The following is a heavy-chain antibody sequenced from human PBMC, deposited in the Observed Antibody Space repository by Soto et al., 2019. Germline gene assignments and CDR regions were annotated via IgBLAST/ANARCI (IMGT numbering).Heavy chain of an antibody. CDR3: AKKTTDSSGYSDY. V-gene: IGHV3-23*01. CDR1: GFIFSNYA. D-gene: IGHD4-17*01. J-gene: IGHJ4*02. Sequence: ESGGGVVQPGGSLRLSCAASGFIFSNYAMSWVRQAPGKGLEWVSGISGSGGSTYNADSVKGRFTISRDNSKNTMYMQMSSLRAEDTAVYYCAKKTTDSSGYSDYWGQGTLVTVSS. CDR2: ISGSGGST.